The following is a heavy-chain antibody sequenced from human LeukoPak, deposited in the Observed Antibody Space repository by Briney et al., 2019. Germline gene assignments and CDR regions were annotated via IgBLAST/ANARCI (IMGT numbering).Heavy chain of an antibody. CDR3: ARDYGLYWFDP. Sequence: GGSLRLSCAASGFTFDDYGMSWVRQAPGKGLEWVSGINWNGGSTGYADSVKGRFTISRDNAKNSLYLQMNSLRAEDTAVYYCARDYGLYWFDPWGQGTLVTVSS. CDR1: GFTFDDYG. CDR2: INWNGGST. D-gene: IGHD4-17*01. V-gene: IGHV3-20*04. J-gene: IGHJ5*02.